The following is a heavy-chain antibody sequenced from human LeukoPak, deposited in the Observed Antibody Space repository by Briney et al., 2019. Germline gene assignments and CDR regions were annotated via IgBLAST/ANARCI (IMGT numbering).Heavy chain of an antibody. V-gene: IGHV4-34*01. D-gene: IGHD2-2*01. Sequence: SETLSLTCAVYGGSFSGYSWSWIRQPPGKGLEWVGEIIHSGSTIYNPALKSRVTTSVDTSKNQFSLKLSSVTAADTAVYYCARGNIDIVVVPAAIIIHYFDYGGQGTLVTVSS. J-gene: IGHJ4*02. CDR1: GGSFSGYS. CDR3: ARGNIDIVVVPAAIIIHYFDY. CDR2: IIHSGST.